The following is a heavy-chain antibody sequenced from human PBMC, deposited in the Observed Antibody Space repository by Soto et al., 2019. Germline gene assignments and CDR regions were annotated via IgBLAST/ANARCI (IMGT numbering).Heavy chain of an antibody. V-gene: IGHV5-51*03. Sequence: EVHLVQSGAEMKKXXESLKISCEGSGYTFTNYWIGWVRQMPGKGLEWMGIIYPGDSDTRYSPSFQGQVTFSADKSTTSAYLQWSSLKASDTAIYFCARRARGNWAFDYWGQGTLVTVSS. CDR3: ARRARGNWAFDY. CDR1: GYTFTNYW. D-gene: IGHD3-16*01. J-gene: IGHJ4*02. CDR2: IYPGDSDT.